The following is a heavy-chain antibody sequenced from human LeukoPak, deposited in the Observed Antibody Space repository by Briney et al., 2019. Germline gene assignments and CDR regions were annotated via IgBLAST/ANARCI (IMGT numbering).Heavy chain of an antibody. D-gene: IGHD3-10*02. V-gene: IGHV4-34*01. Sequence: SETLSLTCAVYGGSFSDYYWNWIRQPPGKGLEWIGEINHSGSTNYSPSLKSRVTISLDTSKNQFSLRLSSVTAADTAVYYCAELGITMIGGVWGKGTTVTISS. CDR2: INHSGST. CDR3: AELGITMIGGV. J-gene: IGHJ6*04. CDR1: GGSFSDYY.